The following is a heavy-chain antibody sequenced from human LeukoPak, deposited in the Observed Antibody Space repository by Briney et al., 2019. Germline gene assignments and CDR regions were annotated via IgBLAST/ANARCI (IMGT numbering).Heavy chain of an antibody. CDR1: GGSISSYY. J-gene: IGHJ6*02. CDR2: IHSSGST. CDR3: ARGSGSYYYYYGMDV. D-gene: IGHD1-26*01. V-gene: IGHV4-4*07. Sequence: SETLSLTCTVSGGSISSYYWSWIRQSAGKGLEWIGRIHSSGSTNSNPSLKSRVTMSVDTSKNQFSLKLSSVTAADTAVYYCARGSGSYYYYYGMDVWGQGTTVTVSS.